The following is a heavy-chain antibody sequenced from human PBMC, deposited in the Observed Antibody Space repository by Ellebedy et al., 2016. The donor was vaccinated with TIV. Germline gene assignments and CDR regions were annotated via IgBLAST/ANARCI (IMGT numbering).Heavy chain of an antibody. CDR2: IGSSSSHI. J-gene: IGHJ4*02. CDR3: TSHESGTRGWYSF. V-gene: IGHV3-21*01. CDR1: GFSISSYS. D-gene: IGHD6-19*01. Sequence: GESLKISCAASGFSISSYSMTWVRQAPGKGLEWVSSIGSSSSHIFYAASVKGRFTIFRDNAKNSLYLQMNSLRAEDTAVYYCTSHESGTRGWYSFWGQGTLVTVSS.